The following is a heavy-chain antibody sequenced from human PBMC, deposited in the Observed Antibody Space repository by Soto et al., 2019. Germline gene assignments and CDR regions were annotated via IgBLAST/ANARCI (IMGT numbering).Heavy chain of an antibody. D-gene: IGHD3-10*01. CDR3: ATSGDRYYYYGMDV. CDR2: IYYSGST. J-gene: IGHJ6*02. V-gene: IGHV4-39*01. CDR1: GVSIPSSNCS. Sequence: SETLSLACAVSGVSIPSSNCSWGSFRQPPGKGLEWIGSIYYSGSTYYNPSLKSRVTISVDTSKNQFSLKLSSVTAADTAVYYCATSGDRYYYYGMDVWGQGTTVT.